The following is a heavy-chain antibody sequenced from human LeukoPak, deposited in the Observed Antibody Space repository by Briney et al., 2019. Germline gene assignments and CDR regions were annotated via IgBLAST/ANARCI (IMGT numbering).Heavy chain of an antibody. CDR1: GFTFSSYW. CDR2: INCDGSRT. V-gene: IGHV3-74*01. CDR3: ARVESLTGYYPFDY. Sequence: PGGSLRLSCAASGFTFSSYWMHWVRQAPGKGLVWVSHINCDGSRTGYVDSVKGRFTISRDNDKNTLYLQMNSLRAEDTAVYYCARVESLTGYYPFDYWGQGTLVTVSS. D-gene: IGHD3-9*01. J-gene: IGHJ4*02.